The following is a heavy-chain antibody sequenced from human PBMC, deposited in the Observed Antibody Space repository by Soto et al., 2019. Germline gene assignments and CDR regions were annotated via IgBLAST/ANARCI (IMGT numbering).Heavy chain of an antibody. D-gene: IGHD3-3*01. CDR1: GFTFSSYD. Sequence: QVQLVESGGGVVQPGRSLRLSCAASGFTFSSYDMHWVRQAPGKGLEWVAVISYDGSNKYYADSVKGRFTISRDNSKNTLYLQMNSLRAEDTAVYYCAKNYYDFWSGYYSNDAFDIWGQGTMVTVSS. CDR2: ISYDGSNK. CDR3: AKNYYDFWSGYYSNDAFDI. V-gene: IGHV3-30*18. J-gene: IGHJ3*02.